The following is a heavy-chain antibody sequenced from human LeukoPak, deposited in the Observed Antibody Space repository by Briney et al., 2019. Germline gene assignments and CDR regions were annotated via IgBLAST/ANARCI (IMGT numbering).Heavy chain of an antibody. D-gene: IGHD3-10*01. CDR3: ASVAGYYYGSGSYSVPQLGHSRNYGMDV. Sequence: KSSETLSLTCAVYGGSFSGYYWSWIRQPPGKGLEWIGEINHSGSTNYNPSLKSRVTISVDTSKNQFSLKLSSVTAADTAVYYCASVAGYYYGSGSYSVPQLGHSRNYGMDVWGQGTTVTVSS. V-gene: IGHV4-34*01. CDR2: INHSGST. CDR1: GGSFSGYY. J-gene: IGHJ6*02.